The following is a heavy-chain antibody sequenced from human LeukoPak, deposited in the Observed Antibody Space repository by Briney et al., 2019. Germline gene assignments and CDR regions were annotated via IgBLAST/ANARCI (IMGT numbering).Heavy chain of an antibody. CDR1: GFTFSSYG. Sequence: GGSLRLSCAASGFTFSSYGMHWVRQAPGKGLEWVAVISYDGSNKYYADSVKGRFTISRDNSKNTLYLQMNSLRAEDTAVYYCAVAAAHSSAVGSFDYWGQGTLVTVSS. V-gene: IGHV3-30*03. J-gene: IGHJ4*02. CDR2: ISYDGSNK. D-gene: IGHD6-13*01. CDR3: AVAAAHSSAVGSFDY.